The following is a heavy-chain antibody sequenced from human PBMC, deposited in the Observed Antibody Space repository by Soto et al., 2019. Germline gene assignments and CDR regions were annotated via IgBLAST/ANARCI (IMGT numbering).Heavy chain of an antibody. J-gene: IGHJ4*02. Sequence: PWGSLLLSCAASGFTFSSYCMHWVRQAPGKGLEWVAVISYDGSNKYYADSVKGRFTISRDNSKNTLYLQINSLRAEDTAMYYCARDHAQKLTLDYWGQGTVVTVSS. CDR3: ARDHAQKLTLDY. V-gene: IGHV3-30*04. CDR2: ISYDGSNK. CDR1: GFTFSSYC. D-gene: IGHD1-1*01.